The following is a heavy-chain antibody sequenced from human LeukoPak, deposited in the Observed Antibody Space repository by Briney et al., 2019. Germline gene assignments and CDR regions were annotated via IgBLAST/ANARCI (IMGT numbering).Heavy chain of an antibody. V-gene: IGHV1-69*04. Sequence: SVKVSCKASGGTFSSYAISWVRQAPGQGLEWMGRIIPILGIANYAQKFQGRVTITADKSTSTAYMELSSLRSEDTAVYYCARGGLREPDPNWFDPWGQGTLVTVSS. D-gene: IGHD1-14*01. J-gene: IGHJ5*02. CDR2: IIPILGIA. CDR1: GGTFSSYA. CDR3: ARGGLREPDPNWFDP.